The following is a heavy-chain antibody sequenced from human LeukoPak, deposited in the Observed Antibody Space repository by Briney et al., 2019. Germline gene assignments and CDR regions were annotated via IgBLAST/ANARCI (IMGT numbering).Heavy chain of an antibody. CDR2: INHSGST. D-gene: IGHD3-3*01. CDR3: ARGISVYDFWSGYYTGGRYYYYYMDV. V-gene: IGHV4-34*01. Sequence: SETLSLTCAVYGGSFSGYYWSWIRQPPGKGLEWIGEINHSGSTNYNPSLKSRVTISVDTSKNQFSLKLSSVTAADTAVYYCARGISVYDFWSGYYTGGRYYYYYMDVWGKGTTVTVSS. J-gene: IGHJ6*03. CDR1: GGSFSGYY.